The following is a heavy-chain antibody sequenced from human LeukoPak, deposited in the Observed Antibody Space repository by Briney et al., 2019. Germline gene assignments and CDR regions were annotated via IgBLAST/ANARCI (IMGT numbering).Heavy chain of an antibody. D-gene: IGHD3-3*01. CDR1: GLTFSSYA. CDR3: AKVGFSEMEWLLYSDH. V-gene: IGHV3-23*01. CDR2: ISGSSGHT. J-gene: IGHJ4*02. Sequence: PGGSLRLSCAASGLTFSSYAMSWVRQAPGKGLEWVSAISGSSGHTYYADSVKGRFTISRDNSKNTLYLKINSLRAEDTAVYYCAKVGFSEMEWLLYSDHWGQGTLVTVSS.